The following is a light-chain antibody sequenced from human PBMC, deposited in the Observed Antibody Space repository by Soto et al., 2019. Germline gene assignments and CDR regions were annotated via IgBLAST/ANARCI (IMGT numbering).Light chain of an antibody. J-gene: IGKJ3*01. CDR1: QGISNY. CDR2: AAS. V-gene: IGKV1-27*01. CDR3: QKYNSAPST. Sequence: DIQMTQSPSSLSASVGDRVAITCRASQGISNYLAWYQQKPGKVPKLLIYAASTLQSGVPSRFSGSGSGTDFTLTISTLQPEDVATYYCQKYNSAPSTSGPGTKVDIK.